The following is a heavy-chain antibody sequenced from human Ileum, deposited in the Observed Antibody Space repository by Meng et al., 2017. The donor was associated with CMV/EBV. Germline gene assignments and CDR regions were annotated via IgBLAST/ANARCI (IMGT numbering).Heavy chain of an antibody. CDR1: GFTFINSC. V-gene: IGHV3-74*01. Sequence: SFSSSGFTFINSCVHWIRQSSGTGLMWVTHITTTGYYTNSADSVKSRFTISRDNAKHTLYLPMNTLGADDTAVYYCIKGDSGYLVYWGQGTLVTVSS. CDR2: ITTTGYYT. CDR3: IKGDSGYLVY. J-gene: IGHJ4*02. D-gene: IGHD5-12*01.